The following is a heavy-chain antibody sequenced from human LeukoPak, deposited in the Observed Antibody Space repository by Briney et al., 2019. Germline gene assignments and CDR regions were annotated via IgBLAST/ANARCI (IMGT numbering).Heavy chain of an antibody. J-gene: IGHJ5*01. D-gene: IGHD6-13*01. CDR3: ARGIGAAAWIGAT. CDR1: GVALSDSQ. CDR2: IVSYSGEI. V-gene: IGHV3-11*06. Sequence: GGSLRLSCVASGVALSDSQMSWIRQSPGKGLEWVAYIVSYSGEIDYADSVKGRFIISRDNAKNTLYLQMNSLRGEDTAVYYCARGIGAAAWIGATWGHGALVTVSS.